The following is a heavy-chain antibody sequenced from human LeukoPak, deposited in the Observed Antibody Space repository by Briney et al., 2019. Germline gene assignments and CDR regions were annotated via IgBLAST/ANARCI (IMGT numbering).Heavy chain of an antibody. D-gene: IGHD6-13*01. CDR1: GGTFSSYA. Sequence: SVEVSCKASGGTFSSYAISWVRQAPGQGLEWMGGIIPIFGTANYAQKFQGRVTITADESTSTAYMELSRLRYDDTAVYYCAKARVSGSASSDYWGQGTLVTVSS. CDR3: AKARVSGSASSDY. V-gene: IGHV1-69*13. CDR2: IIPIFGTA. J-gene: IGHJ4*02.